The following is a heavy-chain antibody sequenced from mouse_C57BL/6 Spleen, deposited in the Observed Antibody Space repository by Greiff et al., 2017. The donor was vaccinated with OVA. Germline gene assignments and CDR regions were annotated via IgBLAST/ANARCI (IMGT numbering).Heavy chain of an antibody. CDR3: AHYGSSSYAMDY. CDR2: IHPNSGST. CDR1: GYTFTSYW. V-gene: IGHV1-64*01. Sequence: VQLQQSGAELVKPGASVKLSCKASGYTFTSYWMHWVKQRPGQGLEWIGMIHPNSGSTNYNEKFKSKATLTVDKSSSTAYMQLSSLTSEDSAVYYCAHYGSSSYAMDYWGQGTSVTVSS. D-gene: IGHD1-1*01. J-gene: IGHJ4*01.